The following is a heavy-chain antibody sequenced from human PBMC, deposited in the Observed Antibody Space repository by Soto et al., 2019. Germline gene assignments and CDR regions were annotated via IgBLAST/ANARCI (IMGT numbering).Heavy chain of an antibody. Sequence: QVQLVQSGAEVKKPGSSVKVSCKASGGTFSSYAISWVRQAPGQGLEWMGGIIPIFGTANYAQKFQGRVTITADESTSTAYMELSSLRSEDTAVYYCARDESVGTGTTGGGMDVWGQGTTVTVSS. CDR1: GGTFSSYA. J-gene: IGHJ6*02. CDR2: IIPIFGTA. CDR3: ARDESVGTGTTGGGMDV. D-gene: IGHD1-7*01. V-gene: IGHV1-69*01.